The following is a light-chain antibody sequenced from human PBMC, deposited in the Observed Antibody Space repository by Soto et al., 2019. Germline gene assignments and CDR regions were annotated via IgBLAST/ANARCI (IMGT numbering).Light chain of an antibody. Sequence: DIQMTQSPSTLSASVGDRVTITCRASRSISSWLAWYQQKPGKAHKLLIYKASSLASGVPSRFSGSGSGTEFTLTISSLQPDDFATYYCQQYNSYPLTFGGGTKVEIK. CDR2: KAS. V-gene: IGKV1-5*03. J-gene: IGKJ4*01. CDR3: QQYNSYPLT. CDR1: RSISSW.